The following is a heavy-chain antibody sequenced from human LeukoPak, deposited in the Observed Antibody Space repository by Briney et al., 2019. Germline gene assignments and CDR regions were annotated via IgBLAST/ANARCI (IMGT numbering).Heavy chain of an antibody. J-gene: IGHJ6*04. V-gene: IGHV4-59*01. D-gene: IGHD3/OR15-3a*01. Sequence: SETLSLTCTVSGGSISSYYWSWIRQPPGKGLEWIGYIYYSGSTNYNPSLKRRATISVDTSKNQFSLKLSSVTAADTAVYYCARATDWGYYYGMDVWGKGTTVTVSS. CDR1: GGSISSYY. CDR3: ARATDWGYYYGMDV. CDR2: IYYSGST.